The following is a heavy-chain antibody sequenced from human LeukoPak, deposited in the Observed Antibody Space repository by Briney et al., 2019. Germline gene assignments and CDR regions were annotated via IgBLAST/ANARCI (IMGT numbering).Heavy chain of an antibody. CDR1: GYSISSGYC. CDR2: IYHSVST. J-gene: IGHJ4*02. V-gene: IGHV4-38-2*02. D-gene: IGHD3-16*02. Sequence: PSETLSLTCTVSGYSISSGYCWGWIRRPPGKGLEWIGCIYHSVSTNYNPSLKSRVTISVDTSKNQFSLKLSSVTAADTAVYYCARRIDYFDYWGQGTLVTVSS. CDR3: ARRIDYFDY.